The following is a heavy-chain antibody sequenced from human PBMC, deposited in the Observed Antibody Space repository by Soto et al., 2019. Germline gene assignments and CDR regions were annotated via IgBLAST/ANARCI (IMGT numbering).Heavy chain of an antibody. CDR2: IYPGDSDT. CDR3: ARLLGGITYYDFPNWFDP. D-gene: IGHD3-3*01. V-gene: IGHV5-51*01. CDR1: GYSFTSYW. Sequence: GESLKISCNGSGYSFTSYWIGWVRQMPGKGLEWMGIIYPGDSDTRYSPSFQGQVTISADKSISTAYLQWSSLKASDTAMYYCARLLGGITYYDFPNWFDPWGQGTLVTVSS. J-gene: IGHJ5*02.